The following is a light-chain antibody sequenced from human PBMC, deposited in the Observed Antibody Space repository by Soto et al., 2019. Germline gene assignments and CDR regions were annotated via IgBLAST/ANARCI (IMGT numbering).Light chain of an antibody. V-gene: IGKV3-15*01. CDR1: ESISNN. J-gene: IGKJ5*01. Sequence: EIVMTQSPATLSVSPGARATLSCRASESISNNLAWYQQKPGQAPRLLMFGASTRATGIPARFSGSGSGTEFTLTISSLQSEDFATYYCQQRNSYPITFGQGTRLEIK. CDR3: QQRNSYPIT. CDR2: GAS.